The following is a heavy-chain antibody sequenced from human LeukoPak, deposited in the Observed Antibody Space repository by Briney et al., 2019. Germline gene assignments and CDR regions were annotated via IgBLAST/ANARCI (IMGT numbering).Heavy chain of an antibody. CDR1: GFTFSSYG. CDR3: AKDRLGQYYYYGMDV. V-gene: IGHV3-30*18. D-gene: IGHD3-10*01. CDR2: ISYDGSNK. J-gene: IGHJ6*02. Sequence: GGSLRLSCAASGFTFSSYGMHWVRQAPGEGLEWVAVISYDGSNKYYADSVKGRFTISRDNSKNTLYLQMNSLRAEDTAVYYCAKDRLGQYYYYGMDVWGQGTTVTVSS.